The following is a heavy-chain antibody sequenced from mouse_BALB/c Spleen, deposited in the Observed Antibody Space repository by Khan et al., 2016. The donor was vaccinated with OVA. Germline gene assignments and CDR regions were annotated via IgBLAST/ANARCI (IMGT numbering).Heavy chain of an antibody. D-gene: IGHD2-10*01. CDR1: GFSLTNYG. J-gene: IGHJ4*01. CDR2: IWSDGST. Sequence: QVQLKESGPGLVAPSQSLSITCTISGFSLTNYGVHWVRQPPGKGLEWLVVIWSDGSTTYNSALKSRLTISQDNPKSQVFLKMNRLQTDDTAMYFCARQPYYHYNIMDYGGQGTSVTVSS. CDR3: ARQPYYHYNIMDY. V-gene: IGHV2-6-1*01.